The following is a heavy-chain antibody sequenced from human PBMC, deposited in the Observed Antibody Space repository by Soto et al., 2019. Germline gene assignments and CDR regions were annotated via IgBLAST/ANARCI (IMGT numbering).Heavy chain of an antibody. CDR1: GGSISSGGYS. J-gene: IGHJ4*02. V-gene: IGHV4-30-2*01. CDR2: IYHSGST. D-gene: IGHD5-12*01. CDR3: AAGGGLPRYC. Sequence: QLQLQESGSGLVKPSQTLSLTCAVSGGSISSGGYSWSWIRQPPGKGLEWIGYIYHSGSTYYNPSLRGRVTLSVGRSQNQFSLKLSSVTAADTAVYYCAAGGGLPRYCWGPGTLVTVSS.